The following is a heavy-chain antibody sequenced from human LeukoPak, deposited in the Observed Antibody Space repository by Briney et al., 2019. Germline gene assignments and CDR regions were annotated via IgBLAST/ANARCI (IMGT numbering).Heavy chain of an antibody. CDR3: ASRGIHFWNGQFDY. CDR2: ISSSGST. V-gene: IGHV4-61*02. Sequence: SETLSLTCTVSGDSISSGDYYWSWIRQPAGKGLEWIGRISSSGSTNYNPSLKSRVTISVDTSKNQFSLKLSSVTAADTAVYYCASRGIHFWNGQFDYWGQGTLVTVSS. CDR1: GDSISSGDYY. J-gene: IGHJ4*02. D-gene: IGHD1-1*01.